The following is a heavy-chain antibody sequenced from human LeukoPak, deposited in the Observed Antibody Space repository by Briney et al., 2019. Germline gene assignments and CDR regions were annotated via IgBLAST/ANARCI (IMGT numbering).Heavy chain of an antibody. D-gene: IGHD3-10*01. CDR3: TMVKLKFDY. V-gene: IGHV3-74*01. J-gene: IGHJ4*02. CDR2: INSDGSST. CDR1: GFTFSSYW. Sequence: GGSLRLSCAASGFTFSSYWMHWVRHAPGKGLVWVSRINSDGSSTSYADSVKGRFTISRDNSKNTLYLQMNSLRAEDTAVYYCTMVKLKFDYWGQGTLVTVSS.